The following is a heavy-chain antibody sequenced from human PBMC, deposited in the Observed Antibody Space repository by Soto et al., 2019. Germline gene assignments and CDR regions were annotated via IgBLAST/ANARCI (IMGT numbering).Heavy chain of an antibody. CDR2: INASSGST. D-gene: IGHD3-16*01. J-gene: IGHJ1*01. V-gene: IGHV1-46*01. CDR3: ARDFTTGMFTFGTN. CDR1: GYTFTNYY. Sequence: ASVKVSCKASGYTFTNYYIHWVRQAPGQGLEWMGMINASSGSTNYAQKFQGRVTITRDTSASTVYMELSSLRSEDTAVFYCARDFTTGMFTFGTNWG.